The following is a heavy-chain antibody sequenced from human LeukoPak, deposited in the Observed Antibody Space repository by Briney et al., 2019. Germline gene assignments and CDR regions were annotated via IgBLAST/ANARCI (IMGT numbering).Heavy chain of an antibody. CDR1: GYTFTGYY. Sequence: ASVKVSCKASGYTFTGYYTHWVRQAPGQGLEWMGWINPNSGGTNYAQKFQGRVTMTRDTSISTAYMELRSLRSDDTAVYYCASGGYYYDSSEAAFDIWGQGTMVTVSS. CDR3: ASGGYYYDSSEAAFDI. V-gene: IGHV1-2*02. J-gene: IGHJ3*02. D-gene: IGHD3-22*01. CDR2: INPNSGGT.